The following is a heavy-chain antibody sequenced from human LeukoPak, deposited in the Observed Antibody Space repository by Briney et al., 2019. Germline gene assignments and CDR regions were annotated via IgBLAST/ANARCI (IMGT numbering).Heavy chain of an antibody. CDR1: GYTFTSYG. CDR2: ISAYNGNT. D-gene: IGHD3-10*01. V-gene: IGHV1-18*04. CDR3: ARGLWFGEFIPNGMDV. J-gene: IGHJ6*04. Sequence: ASVKVSCKASGYTFTSYGISWVRQAPGQGLEWMGWISAYNGNTNYAQKLQGRVTMTTDTSTSTAYMELRSPRSDDTAVYYCARGLWFGEFIPNGMDVWGKGTTVTVSS.